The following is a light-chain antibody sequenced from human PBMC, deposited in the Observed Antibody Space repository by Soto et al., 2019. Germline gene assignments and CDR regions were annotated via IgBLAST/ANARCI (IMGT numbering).Light chain of an antibody. CDR3: QQTSAFPRT. Sequence: DIQMTQSPSSVSASVGDRLTITCRASRVFSNSLAWYQQTPGKAPKLLLRGASSLHRGVPSRFSGGGAGTELPLTISSLKPEDFATYYCQQTSAFPRTFGQGTKVDVK. V-gene: IGKV1-12*01. CDR2: GAS. J-gene: IGKJ1*01. CDR1: RVFSNS.